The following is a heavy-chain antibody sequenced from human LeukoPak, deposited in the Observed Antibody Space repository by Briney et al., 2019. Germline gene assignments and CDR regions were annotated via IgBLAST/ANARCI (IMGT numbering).Heavy chain of an antibody. D-gene: IGHD2-8*01. J-gene: IGHJ4*02. CDR1: GFTFSNYN. CDR3: ARVGAYCTNGVCFIAYYFDY. Sequence: GGSLRLSCAASGFTFSNYNMNWVRQAPGKGLEWVSYISTSSSTIYYADSVKGRFTISRDNAKNSLYLQMNSLRAEDTAVYYCARVGAYCTNGVCFIAYYFDYWGQGTLVTVSS. V-gene: IGHV3-48*01. CDR2: ISTSSSTI.